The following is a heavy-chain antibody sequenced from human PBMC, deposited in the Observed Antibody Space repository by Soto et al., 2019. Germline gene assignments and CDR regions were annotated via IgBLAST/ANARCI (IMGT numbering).Heavy chain of an antibody. V-gene: IGHV3-30-3*01. J-gene: IGHJ4*02. CDR2: ITYVGSTK. CDR1: GFTFSSYS. Sequence: PGGSLRLSCEASGFTFSSYSMPWVRQAPGKGLEWVAYITYVGSTKYYADSVKGRFTISRDNAKNTLYLQMNSLRAEDTAMYYWARVSSGYVTFDYWGQGTLVTVSS. CDR3: ARVSSGYVTFDY. D-gene: IGHD5-12*01.